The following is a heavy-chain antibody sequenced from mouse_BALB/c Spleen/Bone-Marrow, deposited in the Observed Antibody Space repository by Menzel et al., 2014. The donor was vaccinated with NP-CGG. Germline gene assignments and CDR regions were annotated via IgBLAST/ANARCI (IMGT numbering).Heavy chain of an antibody. CDR1: GFTFSNYD. D-gene: IGHD1-1*01. J-gene: IGHJ4*01. CDR3: ARHNYGYFAMDY. Sequence: VQLKQSGGDLAKPGGSLKLSCATSGFTFSNYDVSWVRQTPDKRLEWVAIISSGVSYTYYPDSVKGRFTISRDNAKNTLYLQMSSLKSEDAAMYFCARHNYGYFAMDYWGQGTSVTVSS. CDR2: ISSGVSYT. V-gene: IGHV5-6*01.